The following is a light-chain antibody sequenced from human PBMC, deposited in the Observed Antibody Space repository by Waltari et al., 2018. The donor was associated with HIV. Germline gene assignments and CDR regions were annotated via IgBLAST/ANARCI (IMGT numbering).Light chain of an antibody. Sequence: SYVLAQPPSVSVAPGKTARITCGGNNIGSKSVHWYQQKPGQAPVVVIYYDSDRPSGIPELVSGSNSGNTATLTMSMVEAGDEADYYCQVWDSSSDAYVFGTGTKVTVL. CDR1: NIGSKS. J-gene: IGLJ1*01. CDR2: YDS. CDR3: QVWDSSSDAYV. V-gene: IGLV3-21*04.